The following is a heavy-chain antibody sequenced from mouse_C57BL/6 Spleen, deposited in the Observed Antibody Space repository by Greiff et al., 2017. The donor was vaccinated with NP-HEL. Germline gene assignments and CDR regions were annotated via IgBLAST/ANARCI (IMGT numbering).Heavy chain of an antibody. CDR3: ARRGTTVGGAMDY. Sequence: QVQLQQPGAELVRPGPSVSLSCKASGYTFTSYWMHWVKQRPGQGLEWIGVIDPSDSYTNYNQKFKGQVTFTVDTSSSTAYMQISSLTSEDSAVYYCARRGTTVGGAMDYWGQGTSVTVSS. CDR1: GYTFTSYW. J-gene: IGHJ4*01. D-gene: IGHD1-1*01. V-gene: IGHV1-59*01. CDR2: IDPSDSYT.